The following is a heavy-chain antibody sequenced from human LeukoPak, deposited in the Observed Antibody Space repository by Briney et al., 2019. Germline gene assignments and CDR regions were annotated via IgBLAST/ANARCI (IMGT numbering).Heavy chain of an antibody. Sequence: SVKVSCKASGGTFSSYAISWVRQAPGQGLEWMGGIIPIFGTANYAQKFQGRVTITADESTSTAYMELSSLRSEDTAVYYCESISTTPSSAFDIWGQGTMVTVSS. CDR1: GGTFSSYA. J-gene: IGHJ3*02. CDR3: ESISTTPSSAFDI. D-gene: IGHD2-15*01. V-gene: IGHV1-69*13. CDR2: IIPIFGTA.